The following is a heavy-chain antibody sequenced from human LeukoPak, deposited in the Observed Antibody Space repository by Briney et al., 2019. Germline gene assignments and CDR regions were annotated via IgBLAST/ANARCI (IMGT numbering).Heavy chain of an antibody. J-gene: IGHJ4*02. Sequence: GGSLRLSCAASGFTFSNYAMHWVRQAPGKGLEWLANIKQGGSEKYYVDSVKGRFTISRDNAKNSLYLQMNSLRAEDTAVYYCARVKHTWIQLLDAVDYWGQGTLVTVSS. V-gene: IGHV3-7*01. D-gene: IGHD5-18*01. CDR2: IKQGGSEK. CDR1: GFTFSNYA. CDR3: ARVKHTWIQLLDAVDY.